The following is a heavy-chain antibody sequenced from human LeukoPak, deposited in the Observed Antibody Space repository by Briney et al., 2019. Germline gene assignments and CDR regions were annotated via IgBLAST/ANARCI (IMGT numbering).Heavy chain of an antibody. CDR3: ARDTTTVTTGWFDP. CDR1: GYTFTSYG. J-gene: IGHJ5*02. Sequence: ASVKVSCKASGYTFTSYGISWVRQAPGQGLEWMGWISAYNGNTNYAQKLQGRVTMTTDTSTSTAYMELRSLRSDDTAVYYCARDTTTVTTGWFDPWGREPWSPSPQ. CDR2: ISAYNGNT. D-gene: IGHD4-17*01. V-gene: IGHV1-18*01.